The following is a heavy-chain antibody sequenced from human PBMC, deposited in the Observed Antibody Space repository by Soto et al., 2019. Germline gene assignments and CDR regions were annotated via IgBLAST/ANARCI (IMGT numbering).Heavy chain of an antibody. Sequence: PSETLSLTCAVSGCSISSNNWWSWVRQAPGKGLEWIGEIYHSGRTSYNPSLRSRVTMSVDKSKNQFSLIVTSVTAADTAVYYCTKDGSGHPYYSDNWGPGTLVTVS. CDR3: TKDGSGHPYYSDN. CDR2: IYHSGRT. CDR1: GCSISSNNW. V-gene: IGHV4-4*02. D-gene: IGHD3-3*01. J-gene: IGHJ4*02.